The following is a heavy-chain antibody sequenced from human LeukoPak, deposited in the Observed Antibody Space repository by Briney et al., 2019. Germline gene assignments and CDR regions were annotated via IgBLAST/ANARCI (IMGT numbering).Heavy chain of an antibody. CDR1: GFTFSSYV. J-gene: IGHJ4*02. V-gene: IGHV3-30*18. D-gene: IGHD2-15*01. Sequence: GGSLRLSCAASGFTFSSYVMHWVRQVPGKGLDWVAVKDYCVDSVKGRFTASKDNSKSTLYLQMNSLRAEDTAIYYCAKDLCSDASCSSRGIDYWGQGTLVTVSS. CDR2: KD. CDR3: AKDLCSDASCSSRGIDY.